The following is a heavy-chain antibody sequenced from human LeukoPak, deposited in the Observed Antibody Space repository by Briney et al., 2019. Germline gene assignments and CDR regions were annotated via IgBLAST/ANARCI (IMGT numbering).Heavy chain of an antibody. Sequence: GGSLRLSCAASGFAFSDYYMSWIRQAPGKGLEWVSYISTSINTINYADSVEGRFTISRDNDKNLLYLQMNSLRTEDTAVYYCAKGGVGFGELSAFDIWGQGTMVTVSS. CDR1: GFAFSDYY. CDR2: ISTSINTI. D-gene: IGHD3-10*01. CDR3: AKGGVGFGELSAFDI. J-gene: IGHJ3*02. V-gene: IGHV3-11*01.